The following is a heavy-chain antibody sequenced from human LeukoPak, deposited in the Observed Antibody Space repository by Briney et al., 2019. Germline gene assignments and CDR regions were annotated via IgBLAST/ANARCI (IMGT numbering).Heavy chain of an antibody. J-gene: IGHJ5*02. CDR2: INHSGST. CDR1: GGSFSGYY. V-gene: IGHV4-34*01. D-gene: IGHD3-10*01. CDR3: ASNGGITMVRGVIGFDP. Sequence: KPSETLSLTCAVYGGSFSGYYWSWIRQPPGKGLEWIGEINHSGSTNYNPSLKSRVTISVDTSKNQFSLKLSSVTAADTAVYYCASNGGITMVRGVIGFDPWGQGTLVTVSS.